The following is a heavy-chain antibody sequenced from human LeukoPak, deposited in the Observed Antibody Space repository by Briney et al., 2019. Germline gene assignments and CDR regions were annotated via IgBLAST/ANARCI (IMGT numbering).Heavy chain of an antibody. Sequence: SETLSLTCTVSGDSVSSGTYYWGWIRQPPGKGLEWIGIIYYSGSAYGLIYNDATTYYNPSLRSRLTISMDTSKNQFSLKLNSVTAADTAVYYCARDSITMVRGVDYWGQGTLVTVSS. V-gene: IGHV4-39*07. CDR2: IYYSGSAYGLIYNDATT. CDR1: GDSVSSGTYY. J-gene: IGHJ4*01. CDR3: ARDSITMVRGVDY. D-gene: IGHD3-10*01.